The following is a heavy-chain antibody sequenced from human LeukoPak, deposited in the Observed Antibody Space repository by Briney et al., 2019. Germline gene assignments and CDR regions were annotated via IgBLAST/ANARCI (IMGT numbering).Heavy chain of an antibody. Sequence: PSETLSLTCTVSGGSISSYYWSWIRQPAGKGLESIGHISTSGSTNSNPSLKSRVTISVDTSKNQFSLKLSSVTAADTAVYFCARGPYSYDSSGAFDIWGQGTMVTVSS. CDR1: GGSISSYY. J-gene: IGHJ3*02. CDR3: ARGPYSYDSSGAFDI. CDR2: ISTSGST. D-gene: IGHD3-22*01. V-gene: IGHV4-4*07.